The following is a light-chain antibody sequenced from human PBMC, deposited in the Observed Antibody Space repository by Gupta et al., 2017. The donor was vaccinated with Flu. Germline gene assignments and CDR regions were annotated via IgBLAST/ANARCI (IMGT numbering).Light chain of an antibody. CDR1: QSVSSSD. CDR3: QQYDNLPYT. J-gene: IGKJ2*01. V-gene: IGKV3/OR2-268*01. Sequence: EIVTTQSTATLSLSPGERAPLSCRASQSVSSSDLSWYQQKPRQAPRLLIYGASTRATGIPARFSGSGSGTDFTLTISSLEPDDIAVYYCQQYDNLPYTFGQGTKLEIK. CDR2: GAS.